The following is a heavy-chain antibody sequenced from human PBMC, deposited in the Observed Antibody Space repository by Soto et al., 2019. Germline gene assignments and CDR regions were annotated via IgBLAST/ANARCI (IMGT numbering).Heavy chain of an antibody. CDR2: MNQDESQI. CDR1: GFTFSNYW. J-gene: IGHJ6*02. CDR3: ARAPSGILNLYYYGMDV. V-gene: IGHV3-7*01. Sequence: GGSLRLSCAVSGFTFSNYWMTWVRQAPGKWLECVAYMNQDESQIYYADSVKGRFTISRDNSKNTLYLQMNSLRAEDTAVYYCARAPSGILNLYYYGMDVWGQGTTVTVS. D-gene: IGHD2-8*01.